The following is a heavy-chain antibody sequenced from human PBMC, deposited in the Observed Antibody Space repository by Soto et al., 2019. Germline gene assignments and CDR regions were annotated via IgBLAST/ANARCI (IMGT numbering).Heavy chain of an antibody. CDR3: AKGRGAGGHFDY. CDR1: GFTFSSYA. V-gene: IGHV3-23*01. CDR2: VSIGGST. J-gene: IGHJ4*02. Sequence: DVQLLESGGGLVQPEGSLRLSCAASGFTFSSYAMGWVRQGPGKGLEWVAVVSIGGSTHYADSVRGRFTTSRDNSKNTLSLQMNSLTAEDTAVYFCAKGRGAGGHFDYWGQGALVTVSS. D-gene: IGHD2-15*01.